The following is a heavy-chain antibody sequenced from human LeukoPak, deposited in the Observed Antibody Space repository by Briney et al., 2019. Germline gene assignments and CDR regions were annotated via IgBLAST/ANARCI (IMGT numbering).Heavy chain of an antibody. Sequence: ASVKVSCKASAGTFSSYAISWVRQAPGQGLEWMGGIIPIFGTANYAQKFQGRVTITADKSTSTAYMELSSLRSEDTAVYYCARAMGSSGTIDYWGQGTLVTVSS. CDR3: ARAMGSSGTIDY. J-gene: IGHJ4*02. CDR2: IIPIFGTA. D-gene: IGHD6-19*01. V-gene: IGHV1-69*06. CDR1: AGTFSSYA.